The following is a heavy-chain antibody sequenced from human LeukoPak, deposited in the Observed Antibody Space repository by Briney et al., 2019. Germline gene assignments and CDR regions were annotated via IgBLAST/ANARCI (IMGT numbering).Heavy chain of an antibody. CDR3: AKDSYTIFGVPVPAYFDY. V-gene: IGHV3-30-3*01. CDR1: GFTFSSYA. CDR2: ISYDGSNK. D-gene: IGHD3-3*01. Sequence: GRSLRLSCAASGFTFSSYAMHWVRQAPGKGLEWVAVISYDGSNKYYADSVKGRFTISRDNSKNTLYLQMNSLRAEDTAVYYCAKDSYTIFGVPVPAYFDYWGQGTLVTVSS. J-gene: IGHJ4*02.